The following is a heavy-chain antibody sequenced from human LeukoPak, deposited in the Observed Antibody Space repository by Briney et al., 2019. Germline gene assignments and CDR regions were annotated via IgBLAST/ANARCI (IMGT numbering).Heavy chain of an antibody. CDR1: GFTFSTYW. CDR2: IKLDGSEK. D-gene: IGHD3-9*01. Sequence: GGSLRLSCAASGFTFSTYWMSWVRRAPGKGLEWVANIKLDGSEKYYVDSVKGRFTISRDNAKNTLYLQMNSLRAEDTAVYYCARDLELRYFDWLLLFSDWGQGTLVTVSS. J-gene: IGHJ4*02. V-gene: IGHV3-7*03. CDR3: ARDLELRYFDWLLLFSD.